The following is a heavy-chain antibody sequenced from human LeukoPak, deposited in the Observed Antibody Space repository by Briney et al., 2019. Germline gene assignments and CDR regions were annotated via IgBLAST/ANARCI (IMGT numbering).Heavy chain of an antibody. J-gene: IGHJ6*02. V-gene: IGHV4-34*01. Sequence: SETLSLTCAVYGGSFSGYYWSWIRQPPGKGLEWIGEINHSGSTNYNPSLKSRVTISVDTSKNQFSLKLSSVTAADTAVYYRARAPIFGVVIKSSGGMDVWGQGTTVTVSS. CDR3: ARAPIFGVVIKSSGGMDV. D-gene: IGHD3-3*01. CDR2: INHSGST. CDR1: GGSFSGYY.